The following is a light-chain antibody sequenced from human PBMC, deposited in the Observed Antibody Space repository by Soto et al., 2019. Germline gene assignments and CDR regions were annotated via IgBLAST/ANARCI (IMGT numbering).Light chain of an antibody. Sequence: SAPPGDRAHLSCRASQSVSSNLAWYQQKPGQATRLLIYGASSRATGIPDRFSGSGSGTDFTLTISRLEPEDFAVYYCQQYGSSWTFGQGTKVDVK. CDR1: QSVSSN. V-gene: IGKV3-20*01. CDR3: QQYGSSWT. J-gene: IGKJ1*01. CDR2: GAS.